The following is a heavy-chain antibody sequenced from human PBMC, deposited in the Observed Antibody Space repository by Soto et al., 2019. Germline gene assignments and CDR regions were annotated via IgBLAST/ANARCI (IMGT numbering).Heavy chain of an antibody. D-gene: IGHD2-15*01. J-gene: IGHJ4*02. Sequence: SVKVSCKASGGIFSSYTINWVRQAPGQGLEWMGRIIPILDIANYAQKFQGRITITADKSTSTAYMELSSLRSEDTAVYYCARGYCSGGSCYGWCDYWGQGTLVTVSS. CDR1: GGIFSSYT. CDR3: ARGYCSGGSCYGWCDY. V-gene: IGHV1-69*02. CDR2: IIPILDIA.